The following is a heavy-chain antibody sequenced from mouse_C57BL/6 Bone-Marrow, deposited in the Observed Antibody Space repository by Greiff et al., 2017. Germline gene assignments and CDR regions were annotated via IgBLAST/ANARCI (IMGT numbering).Heavy chain of an antibody. CDR2: IDPSDSYT. Sequence: QVQLQQPGAELVMPGASVKLSCKASGYTFTSYWMHWVKQRPGQGLEWIGEIDPSDSYTNYNQKFKGKSTLTVDKSSSTAYMQLSSLTSEDAAVYYCARSGDYDGNYYAMDYWGQGTSVTVSS. CDR1: GYTFTSYW. J-gene: IGHJ4*01. CDR3: ARSGDYDGNYYAMDY. V-gene: IGHV1-69*01. D-gene: IGHD2-4*01.